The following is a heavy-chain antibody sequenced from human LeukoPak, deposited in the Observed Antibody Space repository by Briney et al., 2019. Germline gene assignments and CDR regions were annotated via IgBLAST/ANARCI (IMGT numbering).Heavy chain of an antibody. CDR2: INPNSGAT. CDR1: GYILTSYG. V-gene: IGHV1-2*02. CDR3: AREGREFGPHKLAGFDY. Sequence: ASVKVSCKASGYILTSYGISWVRQAPGQGLEWMGWINPNSGATNYVQEFQGRVTMTRDTSITTAYMELSGLRSDDTAVYYCAREGREFGPHKLAGFDYWGQGTLVTVSS. D-gene: IGHD3-10*01. J-gene: IGHJ4*02.